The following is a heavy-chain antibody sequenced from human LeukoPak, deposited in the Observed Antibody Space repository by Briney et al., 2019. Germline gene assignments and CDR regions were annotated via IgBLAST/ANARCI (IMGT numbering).Heavy chain of an antibody. J-gene: IGHJ4*02. CDR1: GFNFNNYW. V-gene: IGHV3-7*02. CDR3: TSGRGSGY. D-gene: IGHD3-10*01. Sequence: GGSLRLSCAASGFNFNNYWMTWVRQAPGRGLDWVANIKQDGGETYYVGSVKGRFTISRDNAKNSLYLQMNSLRAEDTAVYYCTSGRGSGYWGQGTPVTVSS. CDR2: IKQDGGET.